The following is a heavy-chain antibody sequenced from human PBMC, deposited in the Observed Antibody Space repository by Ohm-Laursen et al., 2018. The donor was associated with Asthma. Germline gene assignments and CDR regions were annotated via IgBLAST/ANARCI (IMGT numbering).Heavy chain of an antibody. CDR1: GFTFSSYS. CDR3: AKDPRLLEWSQGGFDY. V-gene: IGHV3-30*18. CDR2: ISYDGINK. J-gene: IGHJ4*02. Sequence: SLRLSCAASGFTFSSYSMNWVRQAPGKGLEWVAVISYDGINKDYADSMKGRFTISRDNSKNTLYLEMNSLRVEDTAVYYCAKDPRLLEWSQGGFDYWGQGTLVTVSS. D-gene: IGHD3-3*01.